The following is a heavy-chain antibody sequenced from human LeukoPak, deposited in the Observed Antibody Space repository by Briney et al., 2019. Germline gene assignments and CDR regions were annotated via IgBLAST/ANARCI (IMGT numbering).Heavy chain of an antibody. CDR3: ARHGARGMDV. D-gene: IGHD3-16*01. CDR1: GGSISSSSYY. V-gene: IGHV4-39*01. CDR2: IYYSGST. Sequence: SETLSLTCTVSGGSISSSSYYWGWIRQPPGKGLEWIGSIYYSGSTYYNPSLKSRVTISVDTSKNQFSLKPSSVTAADRAVYYCARHGARGMDVWGQGTTVTVSS. J-gene: IGHJ6*02.